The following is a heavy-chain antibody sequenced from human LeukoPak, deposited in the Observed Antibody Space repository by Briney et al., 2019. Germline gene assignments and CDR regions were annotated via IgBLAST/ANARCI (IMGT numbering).Heavy chain of an antibody. CDR1: GGSISSYY. J-gene: IGHJ3*02. D-gene: IGHD1-26*01. CDR3: ASAVGVTSLGAFDI. CDR2: VYYTGST. Sequence: SETLSLTCTVSGGSISSYYWSWIRQPPGKGLEWIGYVYYTGSTSYEPSLKSRLSISVDTSKNQFSLKLSSVTAADTAIYYCASAVGVTSLGAFDIWGQGTMVTVSS. V-gene: IGHV4-59*01.